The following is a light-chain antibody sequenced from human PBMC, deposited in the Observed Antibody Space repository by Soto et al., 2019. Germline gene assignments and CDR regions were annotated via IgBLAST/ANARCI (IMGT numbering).Light chain of an antibody. Sequence: DIQMTQSPSTLSGSVGDRVTITCRASQTISSWLAWYQQKPVKAPNLLIYKASTLKSGVPSRFSGSGSGTEFTLTISSLQPDDFATYYCQHYNSYSEAFGQGTKVDIK. V-gene: IGKV1-5*03. CDR3: QHYNSYSEA. CDR1: QTISSW. CDR2: KAS. J-gene: IGKJ1*01.